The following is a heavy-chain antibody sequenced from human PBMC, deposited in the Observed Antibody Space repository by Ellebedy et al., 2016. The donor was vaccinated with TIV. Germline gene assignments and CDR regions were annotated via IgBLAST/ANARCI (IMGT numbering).Heavy chain of an antibody. CDR1: GGSFSGYY. CDR3: AREEGYYDSSGYYHPYYYYYMDV. J-gene: IGHJ6*03. Sequence: SETLSLIXAVYGGSFSGYYWSWIRQPPGKGLEWIGEINHSGSTNYNPSLKSRVTISVDTSKNQFSLKLSSVTAADTAVYYCAREEGYYDSSGYYHPYYYYYMDVWGKGTTVTVSS. D-gene: IGHD3-22*01. CDR2: INHSGST. V-gene: IGHV4-34*01.